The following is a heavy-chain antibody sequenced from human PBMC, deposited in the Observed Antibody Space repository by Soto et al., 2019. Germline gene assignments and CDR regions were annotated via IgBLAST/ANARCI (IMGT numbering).Heavy chain of an antibody. CDR3: ARELVDCSGGSCYYYYYYGMDV. D-gene: IGHD2-15*01. CDR2: IYHSGTF. J-gene: IGHJ6*02. Sequence: SETLSLTCAVSGGSTSAAGDSWSWIRQPPGGGLEWIGYIYHSGTFLYNPSLKTRLTMSLDRSNNQFSLTLNSVTAADTAVYYCARELVDCSGGSCYYYYYYGMDVWGQGTTVTVSS. CDR1: GGSTSAAGDS. V-gene: IGHV4-30-2*01.